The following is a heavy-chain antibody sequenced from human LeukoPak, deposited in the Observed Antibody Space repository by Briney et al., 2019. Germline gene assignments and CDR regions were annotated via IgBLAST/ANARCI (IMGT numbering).Heavy chain of an antibody. J-gene: IGHJ4*02. CDR1: GASINSQSYY. V-gene: IGHV4-39*01. CDR2: VFYDGTS. D-gene: IGHD2/OR15-2a*01. CDR3: VRHISTNTGYFDS. Sequence: SETLSLTCTVSGASINSQSYYWGWIRQAPGKGLEWIGSVFYDGTSYSHPSLTSRAAVFVDTSRDQFSLDLSFVTAADTALYYCVRHISTNTGYFDSCGQGILVSVSS.